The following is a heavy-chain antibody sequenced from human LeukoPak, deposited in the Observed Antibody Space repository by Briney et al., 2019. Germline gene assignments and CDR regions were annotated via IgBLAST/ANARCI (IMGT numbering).Heavy chain of an antibody. J-gene: IGHJ5*02. CDR3: ATVGMDHSSSWYLFPFWFDP. CDR2: FDPEDGET. D-gene: IGHD6-13*01. Sequence: GASVKVSCKVSGYTLTELSMHWVRQAPGKGLEWMGGFDPEDGETIYAQKFQGRVTMTEDTSTDTAYMELSSLRSEDTAVYYCATVGMDHSSSWYLFPFWFDPWGQGTLVTVSS. V-gene: IGHV1-24*01. CDR1: GYTLTELS.